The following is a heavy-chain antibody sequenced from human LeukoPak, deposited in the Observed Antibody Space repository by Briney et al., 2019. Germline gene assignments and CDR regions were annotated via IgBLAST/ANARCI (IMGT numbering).Heavy chain of an antibody. CDR2: ISGYNGNT. CDR1: GYTFTSYA. J-gene: IGHJ4*02. V-gene: IGHV1-18*01. D-gene: IGHD3-10*01. Sequence: ASVKVSCTASGYTFTSYAISWLRQAPGQGLEWMGWISGYNGNTNYAQKLQGRVTMTTDTSTNTAYMELRSLRSDDTAVYYCARLLLWFGELLPVYFDYWGQGTLVTVSS. CDR3: ARLLLWFGELLPVYFDY.